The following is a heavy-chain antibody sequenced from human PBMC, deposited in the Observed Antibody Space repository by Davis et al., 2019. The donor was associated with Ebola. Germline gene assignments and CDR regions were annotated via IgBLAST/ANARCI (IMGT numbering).Heavy chain of an antibody. Sequence: SDTLSLTCTVSGGSISSYYWSWIRQPPGKGLEWIGYIYYSGSTNYNPSLKRRVTISVDTSKNQFSLKLSSVTAADTAVYYCARLNGMNWFDPWGQGTLVTVSS. V-gene: IGHV4-59*08. J-gene: IGHJ5*02. CDR2: IYYSGST. CDR1: GGSISSYY. CDR3: ARLNGMNWFDP. D-gene: IGHD2-8*01.